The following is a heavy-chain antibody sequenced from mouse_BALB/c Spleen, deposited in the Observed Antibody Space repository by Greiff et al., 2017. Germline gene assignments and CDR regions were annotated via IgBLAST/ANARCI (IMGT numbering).Heavy chain of an antibody. Sequence: EVQLQESGAELVKPGASVKLSCTASGFNIKDTYMPWVKQRPEQGLEWIGRIDPANGNTKYDPKFQGKATITADTSSNTAYLQLSSLTSEDTAVYYCASYYYGSSYVAWFAYWGQGTLVTVSA. J-gene: IGHJ3*01. CDR3: ASYYYGSSYVAWFAY. CDR2: IDPANGNT. V-gene: IGHV14-3*02. D-gene: IGHD1-1*01. CDR1: GFNIKDTY.